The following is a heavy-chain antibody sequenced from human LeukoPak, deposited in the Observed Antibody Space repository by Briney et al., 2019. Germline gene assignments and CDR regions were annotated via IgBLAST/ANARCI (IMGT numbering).Heavy chain of an antibody. Sequence: ASVRVSCKASGYTFTGYYIHWVRQAPGQGLEWMGWINPGGGVTKYAQKFQGRVTMTRDTSISTAYMELSRLTSDDTAVYFCARRYCSGISCYPDYWGQGTLVTVSS. CDR2: INPGGGVT. J-gene: IGHJ4*02. CDR3: ARRYCSGISCYPDY. V-gene: IGHV1-2*02. D-gene: IGHD2-15*01. CDR1: GYTFTGYY.